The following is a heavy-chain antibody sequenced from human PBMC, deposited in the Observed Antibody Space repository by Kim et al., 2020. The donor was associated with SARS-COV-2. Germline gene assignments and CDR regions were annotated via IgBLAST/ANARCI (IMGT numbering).Heavy chain of an antibody. J-gene: IGHJ2*01. Sequence: GGSLRLSCAASGFTVSSNYMSWVRQAPGKGLEWVSVIYSGGSTYYADSVKGRFTISRANSKNTLYLQMNSLRAEDTAVYYCARGPPGYSSNHGGRWWYFDLWGRGTLVTVSS. D-gene: IGHD6-13*01. CDR3: ARGPPGYSSNHGGRWWYFDL. CDR1: GFTVSSNY. V-gene: IGHV3-53*01. CDR2: IYSGGST.